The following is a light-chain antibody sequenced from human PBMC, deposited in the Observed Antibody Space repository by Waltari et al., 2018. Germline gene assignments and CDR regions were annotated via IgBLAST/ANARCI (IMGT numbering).Light chain of an antibody. V-gene: IGLV2-23*02. J-gene: IGLJ2*01. CDR1: TNDVGAYDL. CDR2: AVT. CDR3: CSYAGCRTSVV. Sequence: QSALTQAASVSGSLGQSITISCTGTTNDVGAYDLVSWYQQHPGKAPRLIIYAVTERPSGVSNRFPGPKSGNPPSLTISGLQAEAEADYNCCSYAGCRTSVVFGGGTKWTAL.